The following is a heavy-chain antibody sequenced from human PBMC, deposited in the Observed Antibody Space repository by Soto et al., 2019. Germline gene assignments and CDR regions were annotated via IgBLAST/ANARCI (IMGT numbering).Heavy chain of an antibody. CDR3: ERAVGDPLYHLDY. CDR2: TDYNGNT. Sequence: QVQLQESGPGLVRPSETLSLTCTVSSDSISSYYWIWIRQSPGKGLEWIGYTDYNGNTNYNPSLKVRVTISGDTSKNQFSLRLSSVTAADTAVYYCERAVGDPLYHLDYWGQGTLVTVSS. CDR1: SDSISSYY. D-gene: IGHD6-19*01. V-gene: IGHV4-59*08. J-gene: IGHJ4*02.